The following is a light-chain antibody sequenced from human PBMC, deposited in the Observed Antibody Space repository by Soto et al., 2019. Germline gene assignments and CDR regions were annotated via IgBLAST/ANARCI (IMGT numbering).Light chain of an antibody. CDR1: SSNIGSNT. J-gene: IGLJ1*01. CDR2: SNG. Sequence: QSVLTQPPSASGTPGHRVTISCSGSSSNIGSNTVNWYQQLPRTAPKLLIYSNGQRPSGVPDRFSASKSGTSASLAISGLQSEDEADYSCATWDDSMNGYVFGTGTKVTVL. CDR3: ATWDDSMNGYV. V-gene: IGLV1-44*01.